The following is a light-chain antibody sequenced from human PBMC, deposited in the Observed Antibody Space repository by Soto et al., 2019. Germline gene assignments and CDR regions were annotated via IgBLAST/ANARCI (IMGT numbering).Light chain of an antibody. CDR2: GAS. J-gene: IGKJ1*01. V-gene: IGKV3D-20*02. CDR1: QSVSSSY. CDR3: QQRSNWPRT. Sequence: EILLTQSPGTLSLSPGERATLSCRASQSVSSSYLAWYQQKPGQAPRLLIYGASSRDTGIPARFSGSGSGTDFTLTISRLEPEDFSVYYCQQRSNWPRTFGQGTKVDIK.